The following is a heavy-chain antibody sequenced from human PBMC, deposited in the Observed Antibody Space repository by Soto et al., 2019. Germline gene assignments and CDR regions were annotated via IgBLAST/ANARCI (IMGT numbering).Heavy chain of an antibody. Sequence: QVQLQESGPGLVKPSGTLSLTCGVSSGSISSSNWWSWVRQPPGKGLEWIGEIYHSGSTNYNPSLKRRVTISVDKSKNQFSLKLSSVTAADTAVYYCASSPAYCSGGSCGLFDYWGQGTLVAVSS. J-gene: IGHJ4*02. CDR2: IYHSGST. CDR3: ASSPAYCSGGSCGLFDY. CDR1: SGSISSSNW. V-gene: IGHV4-4*02. D-gene: IGHD2-15*01.